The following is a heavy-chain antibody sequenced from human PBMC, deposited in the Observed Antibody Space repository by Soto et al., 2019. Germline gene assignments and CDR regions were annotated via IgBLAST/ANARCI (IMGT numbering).Heavy chain of an antibody. CDR2: IYYSGST. D-gene: IGHD3-22*01. V-gene: IGHV4-31*03. CDR1: GDSISSGGYY. Sequence: PSETLSLTCTVSGDSISSGGYYWSWIRQHPGKGLEWIGYIYYSGSTYYNPSLKSRVTISVDTSKNQFSLKLGSVTAADTAVYYCARGWGLGDYDKVGYYYGMDVWGQGTTVTVSS. CDR3: ARGWGLGDYDKVGYYYGMDV. J-gene: IGHJ6*02.